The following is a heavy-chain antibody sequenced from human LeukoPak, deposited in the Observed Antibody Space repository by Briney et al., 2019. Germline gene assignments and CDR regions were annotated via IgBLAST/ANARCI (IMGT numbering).Heavy chain of an antibody. Sequence: SETLSLTCTVSGGPVSSGGYFWSWIRQPPGKGLEWIGYLFYSGSTNYNPSLRGRVTMSVDTSNNQFSLKLTSVTAADTAVYYCARGYFYWGQGALVTVSS. D-gene: IGHD3-9*01. CDR3: ARGYFY. CDR2: LFYSGST. J-gene: IGHJ4*02. V-gene: IGHV4-61*08. CDR1: GGPVSSGGYF.